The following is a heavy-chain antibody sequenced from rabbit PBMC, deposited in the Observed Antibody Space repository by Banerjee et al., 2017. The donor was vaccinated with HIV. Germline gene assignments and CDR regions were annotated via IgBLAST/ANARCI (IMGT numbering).Heavy chain of an antibody. Sequence: QEQLEESGGDLVKPEGSLTLTCTASGFSFSSSYWICWVRQAPGKGLEWIACIDAGSKGSTYYASWAKGRFTISKTSSTTVTLQMTSLTAADMATYFCARDTGSTNYAPMWGPGTLVTVS. D-gene: IGHD8-1*01. CDR3: ARDTGSTNYAPM. CDR1: GFSFSSSYW. CDR2: IDAGSKGST. V-gene: IGHV1S45*01. J-gene: IGHJ4*01.